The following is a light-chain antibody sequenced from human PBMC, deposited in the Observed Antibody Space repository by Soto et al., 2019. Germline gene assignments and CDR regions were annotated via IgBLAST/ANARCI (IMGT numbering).Light chain of an antibody. V-gene: IGKV1-39*01. CDR2: ATS. CDR3: QKYNNAPLT. CDR1: QSISIY. J-gene: IGKJ4*01. Sequence: DIQMTQSPSSLSASVGDRVTITCRASQSISIYLNWYQQKPGKAPKLLIYATSSLQSGVPSRFIGSGSGTDFTLTIGSLQPEDVATYYCQKYNNAPLTFGGGTKVDIK.